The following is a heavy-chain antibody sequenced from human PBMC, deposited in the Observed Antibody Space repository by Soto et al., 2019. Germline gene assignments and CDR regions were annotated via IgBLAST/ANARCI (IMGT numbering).Heavy chain of an antibody. D-gene: IGHD6-6*01. Sequence: SETLSLTCTVSGGSVSSGSYYWSWIRQPPGKGLEWIGYIYYSGSTNYNPSLKSRVTISVDTSKNQFSLKLSSVTAADTAVYYCARGYRSSSIDFDYWGQGTLVTVSS. CDR2: IYYSGST. V-gene: IGHV4-61*01. CDR1: GGSVSSGSYY. CDR3: ARGYRSSSIDFDY. J-gene: IGHJ4*02.